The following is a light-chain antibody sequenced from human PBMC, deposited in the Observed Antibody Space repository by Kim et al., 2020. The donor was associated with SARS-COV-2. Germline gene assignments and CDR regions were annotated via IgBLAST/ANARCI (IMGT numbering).Light chain of an antibody. CDR1: NIGRKS. V-gene: IGLV3-21*04. J-gene: IGLJ3*02. CDR3: QVWDSTVDHWV. CDR2: SDN. Sequence: AQEKTAIMTCGGTNIGRKSVQWYQQKSSQAPVLVIYSDNHRPSGIPERFSGSNSGNTATLTLSRVEVADEADYYCQVWDSTVDHWVFGGGTKLTVL.